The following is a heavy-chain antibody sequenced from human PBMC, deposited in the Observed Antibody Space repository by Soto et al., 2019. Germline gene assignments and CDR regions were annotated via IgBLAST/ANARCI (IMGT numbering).Heavy chain of an antibody. D-gene: IGHD3-10*01. V-gene: IGHV4-39*01. J-gene: IGHJ4*02. Sequence: QLQLQESGPGLVKPSETLSLTCTVSGGAISSSSYYWGRIRQPPWKGLEWIGSIYYSGCTYYNPSLKSRVTISVDTSKNQFSMKLSSVTAADTAVYYCASAIMVRGVRFFDYWGQGTLVTVFS. CDR3: ASAIMVRGVRFFDY. CDR1: GGAISSSSYY. CDR2: IYYSGCT.